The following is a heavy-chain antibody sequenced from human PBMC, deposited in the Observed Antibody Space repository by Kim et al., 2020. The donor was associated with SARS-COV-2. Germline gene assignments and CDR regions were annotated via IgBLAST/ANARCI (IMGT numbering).Heavy chain of an antibody. CDR3: ARDWGDY. D-gene: IGHD3-16*01. CDR2: IKQDGSES. Sequence: GGSLRLSCVGSGFTFYDYWMTWVRLAPGKGLEWVAFIKQDGSESYYVDSVRGRFTISRDNAENSFYLQMNSLRADDTAVYYCARDWGDYGGEGTLFTVSS. CDR1: GFTFYDYW. J-gene: IGHJ4*02. V-gene: IGHV3-7*05.